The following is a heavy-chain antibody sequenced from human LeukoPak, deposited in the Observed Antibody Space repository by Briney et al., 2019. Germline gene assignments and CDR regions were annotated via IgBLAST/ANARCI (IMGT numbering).Heavy chain of an antibody. V-gene: IGHV1-69*05. D-gene: IGHD5-12*01. CDR2: IIPIFGTA. CDR1: GGTFSSYA. CDR3: AASGKVATTHFDY. J-gene: IGHJ4*02. Sequence: EASVKVSCKASGGTFSSYAISWVRQAPGQGLEWMGGIIPIFGTANYAQKFQGRVTITTDESTSTAYMELSSLRSEDTAVYYCAASGKVATTHFDYWGQGTLVTVSS.